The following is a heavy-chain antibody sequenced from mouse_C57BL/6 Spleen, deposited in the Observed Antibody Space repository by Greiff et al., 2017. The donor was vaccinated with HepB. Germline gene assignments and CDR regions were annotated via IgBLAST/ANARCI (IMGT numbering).Heavy chain of an antibody. V-gene: IGHV5-6*02. CDR2: ISSGGSYT. Sequence: DVKLVESGGDLVKPGGSLKLSSAASGFTFSSYGMSWVRQTPDKRLEWVATISSGGSYTYYPDSVKGRFTISRDNAKNTLYLQMSSLKSEDTAMYYCATQKYGSSTWFAYWGQGTLVTVSA. J-gene: IGHJ3*01. CDR1: GFTFSSYG. D-gene: IGHD1-1*01. CDR3: ATQKYGSSTWFAY.